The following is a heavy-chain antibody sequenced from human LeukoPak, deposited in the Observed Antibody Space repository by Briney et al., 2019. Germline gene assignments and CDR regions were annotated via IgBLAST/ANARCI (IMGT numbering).Heavy chain of an antibody. CDR2: ISSSSSYI. J-gene: IGHJ3*02. CDR1: GFTLSSYS. D-gene: IGHD3-10*01. CDR3: ARDRIITMVRGVIINAFDI. Sequence: GGSLRLSCAASGFTLSSYSMNWVRQAPGKGLEWVSSISSSSSYIYYADSVKGRFTISRDNAKNSLYLQMNSLRAEDTAVYYCARDRIITMVRGVIINAFDIWGQGTMVTVSS. V-gene: IGHV3-21*01.